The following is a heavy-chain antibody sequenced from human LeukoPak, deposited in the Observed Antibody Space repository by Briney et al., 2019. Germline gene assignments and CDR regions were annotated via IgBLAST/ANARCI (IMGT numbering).Heavy chain of an antibody. J-gene: IGHJ4*02. D-gene: IGHD4-11*01. CDR3: ANSMTTVTPFDH. V-gene: IGHV3-21*01. CDR2: ITSSSSYI. Sequence: NPGGSLRLSCAASGFTFSSYTMNWVRQAPGKGLEWVSSITSSSSYIYYADSLKGRFTISRDSAKNSLYLQMNSLRAEDTAVYYCANSMTTVTPFDHWGQGTLVTVSS. CDR1: GFTFSSYT.